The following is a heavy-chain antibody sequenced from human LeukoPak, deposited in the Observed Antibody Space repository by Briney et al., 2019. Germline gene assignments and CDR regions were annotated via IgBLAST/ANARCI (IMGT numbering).Heavy chain of an antibody. J-gene: IGHJ5*02. CDR3: ARGFPSSSRWFDP. CDR2: IYYSGST. Sequence: SETLSLTCTVSGGSISSYYWSWIRQPPGKGLEWIGYIYYSGSTNYNPSLKSRVTISVDTSKNQFSLKLSSVTAADTAVYYCARGFPSSSRWFDPWGQGTLVTVSS. CDR1: GGSISSYY. V-gene: IGHV4-59*08. D-gene: IGHD6-6*01.